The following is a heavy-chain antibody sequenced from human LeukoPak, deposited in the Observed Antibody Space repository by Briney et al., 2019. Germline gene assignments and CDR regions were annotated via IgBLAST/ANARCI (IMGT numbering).Heavy chain of an antibody. Sequence: SETLSLTCTVSGGSISSHYWSWIRQPPGKGLEWIGYIYPGESTTYNPSLNSRVSISVDPSKRHFSLKLFSVSAADTAVYYCARYNGPNYYSYYMDVWGKGTAVTVSS. V-gene: IGHV4-4*09. D-gene: IGHD2-8*01. J-gene: IGHJ6*03. CDR1: GGSISSHY. CDR2: IYPGEST. CDR3: ARYNGPNYYSYYMDV.